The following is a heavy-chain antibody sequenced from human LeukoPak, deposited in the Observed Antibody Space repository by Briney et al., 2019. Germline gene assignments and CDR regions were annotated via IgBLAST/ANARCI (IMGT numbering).Heavy chain of an antibody. V-gene: IGHV1-46*02. CDR1: GYTFNSYY. J-gene: IGHJ4*02. D-gene: IGHD4-17*01. CDR3: ARESYGKEDN. CDR2: INISGGSA. Sequence: ASVKVSCKASGYTFNSYYMHWVRQAPGQGLEWMGIINISGGSASYAQKFQGRVTMTRDTSTSTVYMELSSLRSEDTAVYYCARESYGKEDNWGQGTLVTVSS.